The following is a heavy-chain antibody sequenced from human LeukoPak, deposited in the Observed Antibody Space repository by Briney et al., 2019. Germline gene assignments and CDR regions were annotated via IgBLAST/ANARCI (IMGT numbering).Heavy chain of an antibody. V-gene: IGHV3-53*04. CDR2: TDSSGST. J-gene: IGHJ6*02. CDR3: ARDRMAVRLGSHYYYGMDV. D-gene: IGHD3-10*02. CDR1: GFSISIYG. Sequence: GGSLRLSCAASGFSISIYGIHWVRQAPGKGLECVSSTDSSGSTDYANSVKGRFTISRNNFKNTVNLQMNSLRAEDTAVYYCARDRMAVRLGSHYYYGMDVWGQGTTVTVSS.